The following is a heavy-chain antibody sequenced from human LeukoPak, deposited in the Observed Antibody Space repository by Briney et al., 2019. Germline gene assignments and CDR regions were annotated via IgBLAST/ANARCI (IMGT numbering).Heavy chain of an antibody. V-gene: IGHV3-23*01. CDR1: GFTFSSYA. CDR2: ISGSGGST. CDR3: ARDGFKGYQYYYGSGSPVNDY. D-gene: IGHD3-10*01. J-gene: IGHJ4*02. Sequence: GGSLRLSCAASGFTFSSYAMSWVRQAPGKGLEWVSAISGSGGSTYYADSVKGRFTISRDNSKNTLYLQMNSLRAEDTAVYYCARDGFKGYQYYYGSGSPVNDYWGQGTLVTVPS.